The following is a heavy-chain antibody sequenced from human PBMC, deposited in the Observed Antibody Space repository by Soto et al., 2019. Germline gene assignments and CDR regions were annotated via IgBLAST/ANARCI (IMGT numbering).Heavy chain of an antibody. J-gene: IGHJ4*02. V-gene: IGHV3-23*01. Sequence: ERSLRLSCAASGFTFSSDAMSWVRQAPGKGLEWVSSISGSGGSTYYAGSVKGRFTISRDNSKNTLYLQMNSLRAEDTAVYYCAKEEWERLWXPENFHDYWGQGALVTVS. CDR1: GFTFSSDA. CDR3: AKEEWERLWXPENFHDY. CDR2: ISGSGGST. D-gene: IGHD1-1*01.